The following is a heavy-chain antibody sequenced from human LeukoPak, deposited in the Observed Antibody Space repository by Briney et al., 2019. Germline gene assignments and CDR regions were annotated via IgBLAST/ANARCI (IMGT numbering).Heavy chain of an antibody. Sequence: GGALSLSCAASGFTFPIYAMTWVRQAPGKGLQWVSAITGNGGSAYYADSAKGRFTISRDNSANTLYLRMNGLRAEDTAVYYCAALPRGPTGYVGYGGEDYWGQGTLVTVSS. J-gene: IGHJ4*02. D-gene: IGHD5-12*01. CDR2: ITGNGGSA. V-gene: IGHV3-23*01. CDR1: GFTFPIYA. CDR3: AALPRGPTGYVGYGGEDY.